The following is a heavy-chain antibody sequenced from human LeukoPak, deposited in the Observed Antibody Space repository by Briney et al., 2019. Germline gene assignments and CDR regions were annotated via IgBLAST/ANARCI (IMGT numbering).Heavy chain of an antibody. CDR2: IRYDGSNK. D-gene: IGHD3-22*01. J-gene: IGHJ3*02. V-gene: IGHV3-30*02. CDR3: AKHRRIYYDSTDYHDAFDI. Sequence: GGSLRLSCAASGFTFSSHGMHWVRQAPGKGLEWVAFIRYDGSNKYYADSVKGRFTISRDSSKNTLYLQMNSLRAEDTAVYYCAKHRRIYYDSTDYHDAFDIWGQGTMVTVSS. CDR1: GFTFSSHG.